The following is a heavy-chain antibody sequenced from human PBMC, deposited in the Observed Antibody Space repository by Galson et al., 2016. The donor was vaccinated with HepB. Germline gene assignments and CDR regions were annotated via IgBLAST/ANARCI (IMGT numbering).Heavy chain of an antibody. D-gene: IGHD3-22*01. CDR2: ISYDGTHE. V-gene: IGHV3-30*18. CDR1: GFSFNNFA. CDR3: AKPFNDYDSSGYHVDY. Sequence: SLRLSCAASGFSFNNFAIHWVRQTPGKGLEWVAVISYDGTHEYYADSVRGRFTISRDNSKTTVYLQMNSLRAEDTAVYFCAKPFNDYDSSGYHVDYWGQGTLVTVSS. J-gene: IGHJ4*02.